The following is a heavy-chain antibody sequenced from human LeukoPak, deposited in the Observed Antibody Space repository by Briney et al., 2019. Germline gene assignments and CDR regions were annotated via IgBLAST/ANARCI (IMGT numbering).Heavy chain of an antibody. V-gene: IGHV1-2*02. J-gene: IGHJ4*02. D-gene: IGHD3-10*01. CDR1: GYTFTGYY. CDR2: INPNSGGT. CDR3: ARVGTVVRGVPTIDY. Sequence: ASVKVSCKASGYTFTGYYMHWVRQAPGQGLEWMGWINPNSGGTNYAQKFQGRVTMTRDTSISTAYMELSRLRSDDTAVYYCARVGTVVRGVPTIDYWGQGTLVTVSS.